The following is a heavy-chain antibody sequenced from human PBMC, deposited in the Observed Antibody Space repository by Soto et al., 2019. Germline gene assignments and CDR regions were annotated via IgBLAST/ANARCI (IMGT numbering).Heavy chain of an antibody. CDR2: INAGNGNT. CDR1: GYTFTSYA. J-gene: IGHJ4*02. D-gene: IGHD3-22*01. CDR3: ARGPYYESSGYYYYFDY. V-gene: IGHV1-3*01. Sequence: QVQLVQSGAEVKKPGASVKVSCKASGYTFTSYAMHWVRQAPGQRLEWMGWINAGNGNTKYSQKFQGRVNITRDTYASTAYMEMSSLRAEDTAVYYCARGPYYESSGYYYYFDYWGQGTLVTVSS.